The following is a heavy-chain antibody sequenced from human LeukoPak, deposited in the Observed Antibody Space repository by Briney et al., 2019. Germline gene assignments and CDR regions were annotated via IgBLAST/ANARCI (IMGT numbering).Heavy chain of an antibody. V-gene: IGHV1-3*01. D-gene: IGHD3-22*01. CDR3: AREALYYDTSGYSFDY. CDR1: GYTFTNYA. Sequence: VASAKVSCKASGYTFTNYAIHWVRQAPGQRLEWMGWINAGNGNTKSLQNFQDRVTITRDTSASTIYMELRSLRSEDTAVYYCAREALYYDTSGYSFDYWGQGTLVTISS. CDR2: INAGNGNT. J-gene: IGHJ4*02.